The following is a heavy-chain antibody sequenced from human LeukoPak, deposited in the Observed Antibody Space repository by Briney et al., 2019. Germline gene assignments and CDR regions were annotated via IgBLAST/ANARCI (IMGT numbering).Heavy chain of an antibody. J-gene: IGHJ4*02. CDR2: IRSKANSYAT. Sequence: PGGSLRLSCAAPGFTFSGSAMHWVRQASGKGLEWVGRIRSKANSYATAYAASVKGRFTISRDDSKNTAYLQMNSLKTEDTAVYYCTTQVGATSDSDYWGQGTLVTVSS. CDR1: GFTFSGSA. D-gene: IGHD1-26*01. CDR3: TTQVGATSDSDY. V-gene: IGHV3-73*01.